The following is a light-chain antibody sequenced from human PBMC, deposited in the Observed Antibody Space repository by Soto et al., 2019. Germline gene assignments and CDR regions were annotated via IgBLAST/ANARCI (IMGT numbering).Light chain of an antibody. CDR3: NSYTSSSTYV. Sequence: QSALTQPASVSGSPGQSITISCTETSSDVGGYNYVSWYQQHPGKAPKLMIYDVSNRPSGVSNRFSGSKSGNTASLTISGLQAEDEADYYCNSYTSSSTYVFGTGTKLTVL. CDR1: SSDVGGYNY. J-gene: IGLJ1*01. CDR2: DVS. V-gene: IGLV2-14*01.